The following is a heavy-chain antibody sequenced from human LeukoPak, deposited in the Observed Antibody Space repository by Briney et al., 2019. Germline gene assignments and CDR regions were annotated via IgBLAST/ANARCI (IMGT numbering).Heavy chain of an antibody. V-gene: IGHV1-18*01. CDR1: GYTFTSYG. CDR2: ISAYNGNT. CDR3: ARDWSGYDYNWFDP. D-gene: IGHD5-12*01. J-gene: IGHJ5*02. Sequence: ASVKVSCKASGYTFTSYGISWVRQAPGQGLERMGWISAYNGNTNYAQKLQGRVTMTTDTSTSTAYMELRSLRSDDTAVYYCARDWSGYDYNWFDPWGQGTLVTVSS.